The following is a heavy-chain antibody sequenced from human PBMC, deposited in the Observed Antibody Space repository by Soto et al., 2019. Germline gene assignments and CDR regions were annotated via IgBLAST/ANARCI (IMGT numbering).Heavy chain of an antibody. CDR2: ISYDGSNK. Sequence: QVQLVESGGGVVQPGRSLRLSCAASGFTFSSYGMHWVRQTPGKGLEWVAVISYDGSNKYYADSVKGRFTISRDNSKNTLYLQMNSLRAEDTAVYYWAKGRTEGGTMFGVAVGRNYGMDVWGQGTTVTVSS. CDR3: AKGRTEGGTMFGVAVGRNYGMDV. D-gene: IGHD3-3*01. J-gene: IGHJ6*02. CDR1: GFTFSSYG. V-gene: IGHV3-30*18.